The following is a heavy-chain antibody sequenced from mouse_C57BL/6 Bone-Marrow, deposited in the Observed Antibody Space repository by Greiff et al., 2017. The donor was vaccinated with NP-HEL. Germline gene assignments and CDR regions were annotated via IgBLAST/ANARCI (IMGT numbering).Heavy chain of an antibody. CDR1: GYAFTNYL. D-gene: IGHD1-1*01. Sequence: VQLQQSGAELVRPGTSVKVSCKASGYAFTNYLIEWVKQRPGQGLEWIGVINPGSGGTNYNEKFKGKATLTADKSSSTAYMQLSSLTSEDSAVYFCAREATVGAYWGQGTLVTVSA. J-gene: IGHJ3*01. CDR3: AREATVGAY. V-gene: IGHV1-54*01. CDR2: INPGSGGT.